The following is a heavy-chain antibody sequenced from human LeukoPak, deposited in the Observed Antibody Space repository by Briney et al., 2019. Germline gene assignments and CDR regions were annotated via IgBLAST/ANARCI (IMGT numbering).Heavy chain of an antibody. CDR2: IHYSGST. V-gene: IGHV4-61*01. J-gene: IGHJ4*02. D-gene: IGHD3-10*01. CDR3: ARVHYYGSGLSSYFDY. CDR1: GGSISSSSAY. Sequence: PSETLSLTCTVSGGSISSSSAYWSWIRQPPGKGLEWIGYIHYSGSTKYNPSLKSRVIISIDTSKKQFSLKLSSVTAADTAVYYCARVHYYGSGLSSYFDYWGQGTLVTVSP.